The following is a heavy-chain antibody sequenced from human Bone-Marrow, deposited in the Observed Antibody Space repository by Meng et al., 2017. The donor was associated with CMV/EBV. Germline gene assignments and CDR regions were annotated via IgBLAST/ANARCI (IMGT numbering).Heavy chain of an antibody. CDR1: GYTFTSYY. CDR3: ARGVRYCSGDTCYYFDH. D-gene: IGHD2-15*01. CDR2: INPSGGST. Sequence: ASVKVSCKASGYTFTSYYMHWVRQAPGQGVEWMGIINPSGGSTSYAQKFQGRVTMTRDTSINTAYMELSRLTSDDTAVYYCARGVRYCSGDTCYYFDHWGQGTQVTVSS. J-gene: IGHJ4*02. V-gene: IGHV1-46*01.